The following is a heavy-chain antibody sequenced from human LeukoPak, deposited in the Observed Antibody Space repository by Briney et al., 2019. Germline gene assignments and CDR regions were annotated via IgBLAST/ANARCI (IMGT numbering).Heavy chain of an antibody. CDR1: GFTFDDYA. CDR2: ISWNSGSM. Sequence: GGSLRLSCAASGFTFDDYAMHWVRQAPGKGLEWVSGISWNSGSMDYADSVKGRFTISRDNAKNSLYLQMNSLRAEDTAVYYCARDLGYSSSSDYWGQGTLVTVSS. CDR3: ARDLGYSSSSDY. J-gene: IGHJ4*02. V-gene: IGHV3-9*01. D-gene: IGHD6-13*01.